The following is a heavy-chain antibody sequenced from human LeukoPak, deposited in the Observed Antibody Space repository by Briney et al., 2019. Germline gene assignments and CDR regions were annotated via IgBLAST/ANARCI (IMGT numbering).Heavy chain of an antibody. CDR2: IGEMSDT. D-gene: IGHD3-10*01. CDR3: ARVPSSMWSPGSFANNK. Sequence: GGSLRLSCAISGFPLSNYEMHWARQAPGKGLEWVAYIGEMSDTYYADCVRGRFTTSRDNAKNSVYLQMNSLRAEDTAVYHCARVPSSMWSPGSFANNKWGLGTLVTVAS. V-gene: IGHV3-48*03. CDR1: GFPLSNYE. J-gene: IGHJ4*02.